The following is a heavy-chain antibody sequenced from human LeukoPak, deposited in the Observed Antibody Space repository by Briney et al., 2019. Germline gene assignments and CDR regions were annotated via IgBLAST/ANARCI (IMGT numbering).Heavy chain of an antibody. J-gene: IGHJ4*02. V-gene: IGHV4-39*01. CDR3: ARGLRDGYTLFYFDY. Sequence: SETLSLTCTVSGVSISSSNSYWGWIRQPPGKGLEWIGSIYYTGSTFYNPSLKSRVTISVDTSKNQFSMKLSSVTAADTAVYFCARGLRDGYTLFYFDYWGQGTLVTVSS. D-gene: IGHD5-24*01. CDR1: GVSISSSNSY. CDR2: IYYTGST.